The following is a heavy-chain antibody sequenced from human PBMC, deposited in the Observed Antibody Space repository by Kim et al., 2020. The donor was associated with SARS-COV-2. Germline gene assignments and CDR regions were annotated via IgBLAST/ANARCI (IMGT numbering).Heavy chain of an antibody. V-gene: IGHV1-8*01. CDR3: ARHPKGEWIDC. J-gene: IGHJ4*02. D-gene: IGHD1-26*01. Sequence: TGYAQKFQGRVTMTRDTSIGTAYMELSSLRSEDTAVYYCARHPKGEWIDCWGQGTLVTVSS. CDR2: T.